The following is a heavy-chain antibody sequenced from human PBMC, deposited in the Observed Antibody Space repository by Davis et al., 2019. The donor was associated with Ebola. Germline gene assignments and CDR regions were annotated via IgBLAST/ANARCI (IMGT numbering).Heavy chain of an antibody. V-gene: IGHV3-48*02. J-gene: IGHJ4*02. CDR1: GFTFTSYS. CDR2: INTRGDTR. D-gene: IGHD3-10*02. Sequence: PGGSLRLSCVASGFTFTSYSFNWIRQTPIKGLEWIAHINTRGDTRVYADSVRGRFTISRDDAANLLSLQMDSLKHEDTAVYFCVRDWMFAFDSWGQGTPITVSS. CDR3: VRDWMFAFDS.